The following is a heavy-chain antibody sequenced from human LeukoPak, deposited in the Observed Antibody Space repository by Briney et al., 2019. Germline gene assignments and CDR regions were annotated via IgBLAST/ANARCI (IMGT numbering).Heavy chain of an antibody. CDR1: EFTFSNYA. CDR3: AKSEGGDSGWYGDY. V-gene: IGHV3-30*18. D-gene: IGHD6-19*01. CDR2: ISYDGTDK. Sequence: GGSMRLSSAASEFTFSNYAIHWGRQAPGKVLEWVAVISYDGTDKYYADSVKGLFTISRGNSKNTLFLQMNSLRAEDTAMYYCAKSEGGDSGWYGDYWGQGTLVTVSS. J-gene: IGHJ4*02.